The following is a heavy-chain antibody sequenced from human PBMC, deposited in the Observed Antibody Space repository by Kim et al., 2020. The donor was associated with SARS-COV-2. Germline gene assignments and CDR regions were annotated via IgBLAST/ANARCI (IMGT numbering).Heavy chain of an antibody. CDR2: ISSSGSTI. CDR1: GFTFSDYY. Sequence: GGSLRLSCAASGFTFSDYYMSWIRQAPGKGLEWVSYISSSGSTIYYADSVKDRFTISRDNAKNSLYLQMNSLRAEDTAVYYCARVGCSSTSCYRYLRNWFDPWGRGTLVTVSS. V-gene: IGHV3-11*01. D-gene: IGHD2-2*01. CDR3: ARVGCSSTSCYRYLRNWFDP. J-gene: IGHJ5*02.